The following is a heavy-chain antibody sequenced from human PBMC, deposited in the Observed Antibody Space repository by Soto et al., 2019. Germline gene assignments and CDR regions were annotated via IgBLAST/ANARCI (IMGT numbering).Heavy chain of an antibody. D-gene: IGHD3-9*01. CDR1: GYTFTSYC. J-gene: IGHJ4*02. Sequence: GASVKVSCKASGYTFTSYCISWVRHAPGQGLEWMGWISAYNGNTNYAQKLQGRVTMTTDTSTSTAYMELRSLRSDDTAVYYCARGAYYDILTGPIDYWGQGTLVTVSS. V-gene: IGHV1-18*01. CDR3: ARGAYYDILTGPIDY. CDR2: ISAYNGNT.